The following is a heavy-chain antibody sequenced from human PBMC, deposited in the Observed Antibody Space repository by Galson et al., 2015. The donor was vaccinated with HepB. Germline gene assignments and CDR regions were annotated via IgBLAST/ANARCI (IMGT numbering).Heavy chain of an antibody. CDR1: GYTFTSYG. V-gene: IGHV1-18*01. CDR3: ARPLEYGDYMWSYYYYGMDV. J-gene: IGHJ6*02. D-gene: IGHD4-17*01. CDR2: ISAYNGNT. Sequence: SVKVSCKASGYTFTSYGISWVRQAPGQGLEWMGWISAYNGNTNYAQKLQGRVTMTTDTSTSTAYMELRSLRSDDTAVYYCARPLEYGDYMWSYYYYGMDVWGQGTTVTVSS.